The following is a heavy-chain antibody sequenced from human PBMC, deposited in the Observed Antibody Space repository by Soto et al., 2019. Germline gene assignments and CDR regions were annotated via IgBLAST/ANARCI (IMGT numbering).Heavy chain of an antibody. CDR1: GYSFTSYW. Sequence: PGESLKISCNGSGYSFTSYWIGWVRQMPGKGLEWMGIIYPGDSDTRYSPSFQGQVTISADKSISTAYLQWSSLKASDTAMYYCARHVADYYDSSGYYQGWFDPWGQGTLVTVSS. J-gene: IGHJ5*02. CDR2: IYPGDSDT. D-gene: IGHD3-22*01. CDR3: ARHVADYYDSSGYYQGWFDP. V-gene: IGHV5-51*01.